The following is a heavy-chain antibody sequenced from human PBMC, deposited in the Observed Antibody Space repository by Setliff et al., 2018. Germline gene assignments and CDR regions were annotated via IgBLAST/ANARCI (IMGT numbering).Heavy chain of an antibody. Sequence: ASVKVSCKVSGYTLTELSGHWVRQAPGKGLEWMGGFDPEGGETIYAQKFQGRVTMTEDTSTDTAYMELSSLRSDDTAVYYCATARGGQISWLDPWGQGTLVTVSS. CDR2: FDPEGGET. D-gene: IGHD2-15*01. V-gene: IGHV1-24*01. J-gene: IGHJ5*02. CDR3: ATARGGQISWLDP. CDR1: GYTLTELS.